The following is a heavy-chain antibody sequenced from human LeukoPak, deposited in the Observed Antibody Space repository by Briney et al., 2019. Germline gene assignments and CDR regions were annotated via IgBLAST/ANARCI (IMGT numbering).Heavy chain of an antibody. CDR3: AKGHTIFGVVDHSNWFDP. Sequence: GGSLRLSCAASGFTFSSYAMSWVRQAPGKGLEWVSAISGSGGSTYYADSVKGRFTISRDNSKNTLYLQMNSLRAEDTAVYYCAKGHTIFGVVDHSNWFDPWGQGTLVTVSS. V-gene: IGHV3-23*01. J-gene: IGHJ5*02. CDR1: GFTFSSYA. CDR2: ISGSGGST. D-gene: IGHD3-3*01.